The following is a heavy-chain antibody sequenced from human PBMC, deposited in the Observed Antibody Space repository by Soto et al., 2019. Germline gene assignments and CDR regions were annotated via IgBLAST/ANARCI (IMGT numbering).Heavy chain of an antibody. V-gene: IGHV4-34*01. D-gene: IGHD2-15*01. J-gene: IGHJ4*02. CDR3: ARAGRDIVVVVAASYFDY. Sequence: SETLSLTCAVYGGSFSGYYWSWIRQPPGKGLEWIGEINHSGSTNYNPSLKSRVTISADTSKNQFSLKLSSVTAADTAVYYCARAGRDIVVVVAASYFDYWGQGTLVTVSS. CDR1: GGSFSGYY. CDR2: INHSGST.